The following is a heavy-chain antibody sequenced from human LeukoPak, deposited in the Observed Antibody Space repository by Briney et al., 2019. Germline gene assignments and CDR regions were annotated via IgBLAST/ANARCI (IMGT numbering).Heavy chain of an antibody. V-gene: IGHV3-23*01. CDR3: AKNPIRRRPPSFFGGGGHYYMDV. CDR2: FSGSCGTT. D-gene: IGHD3-10*01. J-gene: IGHJ6*03. Sequence: SGGSLRLSCAASGFTFSSSAMSWVRQAPGKGLEWVSSFSGSCGTTYYADSVKGRFTISRDNSKNTLYLQMNTLRPEDTAVYYCAKNPIRRRPPSFFGGGGHYYMDVWGKGTTVTVSS. CDR1: GFTFSSSA.